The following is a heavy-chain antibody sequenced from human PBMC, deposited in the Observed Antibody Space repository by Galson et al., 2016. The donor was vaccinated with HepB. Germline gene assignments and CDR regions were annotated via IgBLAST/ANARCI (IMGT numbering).Heavy chain of an antibody. V-gene: IGHV3-53*01. D-gene: IGHD3-10*01. Sequence: SLRLSCAASGFAVMTNYMTWVRQASGKGLEWVSVIYSSGSTYYGESVKGRFTISRDEAENAVYLQMNSLKVEDTAVYYCASGFPYMYFDLWGRGTLVTVSS. J-gene: IGHJ2*01. CDR2: IYSSGST. CDR3: ASGFPYMYFDL. CDR1: GFAVMTNY.